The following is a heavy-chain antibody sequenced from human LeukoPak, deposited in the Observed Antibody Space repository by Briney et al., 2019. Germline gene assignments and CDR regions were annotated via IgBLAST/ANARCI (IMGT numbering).Heavy chain of an antibody. CDR3: ARSYSDYDYFNNWFDP. V-gene: IGHV2-5*01. J-gene: IGHJ5*02. D-gene: IGHD5-12*01. Sequence: ESGPTLVNPTQTLTLTCTFSGFSLSASGVGVGWIRQPPGKALEWLALIYWNDDKRYSPSLKSRLTISKDTSKNQVVLTMTNMDPVDTATYYCARSYSDYDYFNNWFDPWGQGTLVTVSS. CDR2: IYWNDDK. CDR1: GFSLSASGVG.